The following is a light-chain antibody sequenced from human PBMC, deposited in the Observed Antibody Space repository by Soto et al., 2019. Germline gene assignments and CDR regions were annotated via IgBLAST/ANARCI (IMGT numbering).Light chain of an antibody. V-gene: IGKV1-5*03. CDR3: QHYNSYSEA. Sequence: DIQMTPSPSTQSESVGHRVNITCPASQTISSWLAWYQQKPGKAPKLLIYKASTLKSGVPSRFSGSGSGTEFTLTISSLQPDDFATYYCQHYNSYSEAFGQGTKVDI. CDR2: KAS. J-gene: IGKJ1*01. CDR1: QTISSW.